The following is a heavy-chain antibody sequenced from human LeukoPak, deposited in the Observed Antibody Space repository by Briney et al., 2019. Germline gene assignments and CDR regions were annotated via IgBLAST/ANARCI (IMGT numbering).Heavy chain of an antibody. Sequence: PGGSLRLSCAASGFTFSSYSMNWVRQAPGKGLGWVSSISSSSSYIYYADSVKGRFTISRDNAKNSLYLQMNSLRAEDTAVYYCARDQPGVANYWGQGTLVTVSS. J-gene: IGHJ4*02. CDR1: GFTFSSYS. D-gene: IGHD2-8*01. V-gene: IGHV3-21*01. CDR3: ARDQPGVANY. CDR2: ISSSSSYI.